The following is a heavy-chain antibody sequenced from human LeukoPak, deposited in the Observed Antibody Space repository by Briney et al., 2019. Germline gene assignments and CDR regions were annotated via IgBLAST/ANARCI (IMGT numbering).Heavy chain of an antibody. Sequence: PSETLSLTCAVSGGSINSGSYYWSWIRQPAGKRLEWLGRIFSTGSTNYNPSLKSRVTMSIDTSKNQFSLELTSVTAADTAVYYCARTSPPLLGAFDIWGHGTMVTVSS. J-gene: IGHJ3*02. CDR2: IFSTGST. CDR3: ARTSPPLLGAFDI. V-gene: IGHV4-61*02. D-gene: IGHD3-10*01. CDR1: GGSINSGSYY.